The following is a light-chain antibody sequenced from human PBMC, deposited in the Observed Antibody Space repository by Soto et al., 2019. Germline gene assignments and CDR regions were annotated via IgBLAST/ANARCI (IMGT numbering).Light chain of an antibody. CDR2: ATS. V-gene: IGKV3-20*01. Sequence: EIVLTQSPGTLSSSSGERATLSCRASQSVSSSYLAWYQQKPGQAPRLLVYATSSRATGIPDRFSGSGSGTDFTLTISRLEPEDLAVYYCQQYGSSSFTFGQGNKLVIK. CDR1: QSVSSSY. CDR3: QQYGSSSFT. J-gene: IGKJ2*01.